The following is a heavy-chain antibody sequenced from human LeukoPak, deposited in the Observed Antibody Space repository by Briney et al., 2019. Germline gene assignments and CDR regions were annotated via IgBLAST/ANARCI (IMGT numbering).Heavy chain of an antibody. V-gene: IGHV3-7*01. CDR3: ARVGKNGWDFDH. J-gene: IGHJ4*02. CDR1: GFTFINAW. D-gene: IGHD6-19*01. CDR2: IIEDGNLK. Sequence: GGSLRLSCAASGFTFINAWMAWVRQAPGKGLAWVANIIEDGNLKYYVDSVKGRFTISRDNTKNSLYLQMKSLRADDTAVYYCARVGKNGWDFDHWGQGTLVTVSS.